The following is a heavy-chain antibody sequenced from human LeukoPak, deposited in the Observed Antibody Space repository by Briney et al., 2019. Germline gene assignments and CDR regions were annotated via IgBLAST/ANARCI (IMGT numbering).Heavy chain of an antibody. D-gene: IGHD6-19*01. Sequence: SETLSLTCTVPGGSISSHYWSWIRQPPGKGLEWIGYIYYTGSINSTNYNPSLKSRVILSVDTSKNQFSLKLSSVTAADTAVYYCARHEGSGGWYKYWGQGTLVTVSS. CDR3: ARHEGSGGWYKY. CDR2: IYYTGSINST. J-gene: IGHJ4*02. CDR1: GGSISSHY. V-gene: IGHV4-59*08.